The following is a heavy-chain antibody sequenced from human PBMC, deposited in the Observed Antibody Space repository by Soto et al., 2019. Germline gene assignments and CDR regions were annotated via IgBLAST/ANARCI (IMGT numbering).Heavy chain of an antibody. D-gene: IGHD3-16*01. CDR2: ISKNDSPI. CDR1: EFTFSSYD. V-gene: IGHV3-48*02. CDR3: ARGFSYASLGL. Sequence: EVQLVESGGGLVQPGGSLTLSCAASEFTFSSYDMSWVRQAPGKGLEWLSYISKNDSPIYYADSVEGRFTISRDNAKDSLYLQMNSLRDEDTAVYFCARGFSYASLGLWGQGTLVTVSS. J-gene: IGHJ4*02.